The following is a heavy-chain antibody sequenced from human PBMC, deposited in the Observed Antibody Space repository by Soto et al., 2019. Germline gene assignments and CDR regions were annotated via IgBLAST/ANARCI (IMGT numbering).Heavy chain of an antibody. Sequence: ASVKGSCKASGYTFTSYDINWVRQATGQGLEWMGWMNPNSGNTVYAQKFQDRVTMTRNTSISTAYMELSSLRSEDTAVYYCARERNMYGMDVWGQGTTVTVSS. CDR2: MNPNSGNT. D-gene: IGHD1-1*01. CDR3: ARERNMYGMDV. V-gene: IGHV1-8*01. CDR1: GYTFTSYD. J-gene: IGHJ6*02.